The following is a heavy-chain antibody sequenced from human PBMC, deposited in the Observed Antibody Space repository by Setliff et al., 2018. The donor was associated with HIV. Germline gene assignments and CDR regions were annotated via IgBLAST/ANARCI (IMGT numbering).Heavy chain of an antibody. CDR1: GGSFSGYY. CDR2: INHSGST. CDR3: ARGGYCSGGSCYYTEYFQH. J-gene: IGHJ1*01. D-gene: IGHD2-15*01. V-gene: IGHV4-34*01. Sequence: ASETLSLTCAVYGGSFSGYYWSWIRQPPGKGLEWIGEINHSGSTNYNPSLKSRVTISVDTSKNQFSLKLSSVTAADTAVYYCARGGYCSGGSCYYTEYFQHWGQGTLVTVSS.